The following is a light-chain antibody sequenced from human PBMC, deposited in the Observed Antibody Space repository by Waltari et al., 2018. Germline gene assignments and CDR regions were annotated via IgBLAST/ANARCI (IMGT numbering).Light chain of an antibody. CDR1: TSDVGGYDF. CDR3: SSFTLTNTWV. V-gene: IGLV2-14*03. Sequence: QPALTQPASVSGSPGQSITISCTGTTSDVGGYDFVSWYQQHPGKAPKLIISDVSDRPSGVSPLFSSSKSGITASLTISGLQPEDEATYFCSSFTLTNTWVFGGGTNLTVL. J-gene: IGLJ3*02. CDR2: DVS.